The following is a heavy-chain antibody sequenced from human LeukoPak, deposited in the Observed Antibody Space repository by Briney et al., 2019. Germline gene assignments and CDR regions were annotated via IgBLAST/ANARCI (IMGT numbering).Heavy chain of an antibody. CDR3: ARETVTTVTTYALDI. CDR2: IYSGGTT. V-gene: IGHV3-53*01. CDR1: GFTVSGNY. D-gene: IGHD4-17*01. Sequence: QPGGSLRLSCVASGFTVSGNYMTWVRQARGKGLEWVSVIYSGGTTHYGDSVKGRFTISRDNSKNTLYLQMNSLRAEDTAVYYCARETVTTVTTYALDIWGQGTMVTVSS. J-gene: IGHJ3*02.